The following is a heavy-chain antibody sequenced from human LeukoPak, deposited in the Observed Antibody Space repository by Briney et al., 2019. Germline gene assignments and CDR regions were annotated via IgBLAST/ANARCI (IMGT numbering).Heavy chain of an antibody. CDR3: AREGNSSSWYGNWFDP. D-gene: IGHD6-13*01. CDR1: GFTFSSYA. CDR2: IYSGGST. J-gene: IGHJ5*02. V-gene: IGHV3-66*02. Sequence: PGGSLRLSCAVSGFTFSSYAMSWVRQAPGKGLEWVSVIYSGGSTYYADSVKGRFTISRDNSKNTLYLQMNSLRAEDTAVYYCAREGNSSSWYGNWFDPWGQGTLVTVSS.